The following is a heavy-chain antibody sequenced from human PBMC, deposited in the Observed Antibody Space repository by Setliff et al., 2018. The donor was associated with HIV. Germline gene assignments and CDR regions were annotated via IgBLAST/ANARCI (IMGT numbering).Heavy chain of an antibody. CDR2: IGTYSGNT. CDR1: GYNFTNYG. D-gene: IGHD1-1*01. CDR3: ARRARESTALHSDWNDVLFFDY. J-gene: IGHJ4*02. V-gene: IGHV1-18*01. Sequence: GASVKVSCKASGYNFTNYGIGWVRQAPGQGLEYLGWIGTYSGNTDYAQSVQGRVTMTRDTSTGTVYMELRSLRSDDTAVYYCARRARESTALHSDWNDVLFFDYWGQGTLVTVS.